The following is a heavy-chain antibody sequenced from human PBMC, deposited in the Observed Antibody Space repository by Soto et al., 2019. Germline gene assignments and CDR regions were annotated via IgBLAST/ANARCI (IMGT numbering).Heavy chain of an antibody. CDR3: QRGGY. Sequence: QVQLVESGGGVDQPGRSLRLSCAASGFTFSSYAMHWVRQAPGKGLEWVAVISYDGSNKYYGDSVKGRFTISRDNSKNTLYLQMNSMRAEDTAVYYCQRGGYWGQGTLVTVSS. D-gene: IGHD3-10*01. CDR2: ISYDGSNK. J-gene: IGHJ4*02. V-gene: IGHV3-30-3*01. CDR1: GFTFSSYA.